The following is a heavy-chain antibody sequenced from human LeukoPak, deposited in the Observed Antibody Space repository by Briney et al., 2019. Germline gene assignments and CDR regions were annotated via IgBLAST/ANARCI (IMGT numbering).Heavy chain of an antibody. V-gene: IGHV4-39*07. CDR3: ARVFGDSTPALFDI. CDR2: IYYSGST. CDR1: GGSISSSSYY. D-gene: IGHD3-16*01. J-gene: IGHJ3*02. Sequence: SETLSLTCTVSGGSISSSSYYWGWIRQPPGKGLEWIGSIYYSGSTYYNPSLKSRVTISVDTSKNQFSLKLSSVTAADTAVYYCARVFGDSTPALFDIWGQGTMVTVSS.